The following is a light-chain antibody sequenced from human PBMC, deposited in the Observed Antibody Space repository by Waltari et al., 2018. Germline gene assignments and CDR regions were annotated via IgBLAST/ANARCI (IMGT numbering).Light chain of an antibody. V-gene: IGKV3-20*01. Sequence: EIVLTQSPGPLSLSPGERATLSCRASQSVINNYLAWYQQKPGQAPRLLIDDASRRATGIPDRFSGSGSGTDFTLTISRLEPEDFAVYYCQQCSSSPLTFGGGTRLEIK. CDR2: DAS. CDR1: QSVINNY. CDR3: QQCSSSPLT. J-gene: IGKJ4*01.